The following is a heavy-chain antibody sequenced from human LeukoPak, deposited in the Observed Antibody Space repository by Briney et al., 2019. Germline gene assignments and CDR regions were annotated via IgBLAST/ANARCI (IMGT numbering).Heavy chain of an antibody. CDR3: ARDRWELLFDY. J-gene: IGHJ4*02. V-gene: IGHV3-30-3*01. Sequence: GGSLRLSCAASGFTFSSYAMHWVRQAPGKGLEWVAVISYDGSNKYYADSVKGRFTTSRDNSKNTLYLQMNSLRAEDTAVYYCARDRWELLFDYWGQGTLVTVSS. CDR1: GFTFSSYA. CDR2: ISYDGSNK. D-gene: IGHD1-26*01.